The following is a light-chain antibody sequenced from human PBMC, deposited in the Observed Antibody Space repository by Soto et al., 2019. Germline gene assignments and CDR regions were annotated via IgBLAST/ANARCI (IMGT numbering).Light chain of an antibody. Sequence: DIKMTQSPSTLSASVGDRVTIPCRASQSISSWLAWYQQKPGKAPKLLIYDASSLESGVPSRFSGSGSGTEFTLTISSLQPDDFATYYCQQYNSYSTFGQGTKVDIK. CDR1: QSISSW. J-gene: IGKJ1*01. V-gene: IGKV1-5*01. CDR2: DAS. CDR3: QQYNSYST.